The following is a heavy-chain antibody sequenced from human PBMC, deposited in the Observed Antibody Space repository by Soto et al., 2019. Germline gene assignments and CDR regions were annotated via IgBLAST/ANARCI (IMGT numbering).Heavy chain of an antibody. CDR1: GGSFSGYY. J-gene: IGHJ5*02. CDR2: INHSGST. D-gene: IGHD2-8*01. CDR3: ARIPHPSNGVRPRGRCDP. Sequence: QVQLQQWGAGLLKPSETLSLTCAVYGGSFSGYYWSWIRQPPGKGLEWIGEINHSGSTDYNPSLKSQVTISVDTSKNQFSLKLSSVTAADTAVYYCARIPHPSNGVRPRGRCDPWGQGTMVTVSS. V-gene: IGHV4-34*01.